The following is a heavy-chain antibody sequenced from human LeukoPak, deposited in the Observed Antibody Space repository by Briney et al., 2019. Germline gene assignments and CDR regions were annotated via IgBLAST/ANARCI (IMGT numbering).Heavy chain of an antibody. D-gene: IGHD1-26*01. CDR3: ARAKVGVTGYYYGMDV. J-gene: IGHJ6*02. CDR1: GFTFSSYA. CDR2: ISYDGSNK. Sequence: GGSLRLSCAASGFTFSSYATHWVRQAPGKGLEWVAVISYDGSNKYYADSVKGRFTISRDNSKNTLYQQMNSLRAEDTAVYYCARAKVGVTGYYYGMDVWGQGTTVTVSS. V-gene: IGHV3-30*04.